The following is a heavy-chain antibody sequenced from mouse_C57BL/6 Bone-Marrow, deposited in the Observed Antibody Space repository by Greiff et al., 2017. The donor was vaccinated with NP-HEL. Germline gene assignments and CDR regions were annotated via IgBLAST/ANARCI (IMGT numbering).Heavy chain of an antibody. Sequence: QVQLQQPGAELVKPGASVKVSCTASGYPFTSYWMPWVKPRPGQGLAWIGRIHPSDSDTNYNQKYKGKATLTVDNSSSTAYMQLSSLTSEDSAVYYCASYYGNRYWYFDVWGTGTTVTVSS. V-gene: IGHV1-74*01. J-gene: IGHJ1*03. D-gene: IGHD2-10*01. CDR3: ASYYGNRYWYFDV. CDR1: GYPFTSYW. CDR2: IHPSDSDT.